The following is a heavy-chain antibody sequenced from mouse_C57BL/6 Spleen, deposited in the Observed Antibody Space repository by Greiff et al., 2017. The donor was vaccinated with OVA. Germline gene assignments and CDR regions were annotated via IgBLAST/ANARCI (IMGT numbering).Heavy chain of an antibody. J-gene: IGHJ4*01. CDR2: IDPSDSYT. Sequence: VKLQQPGAELVMPGASVKLSCKASGYTFTSYWMHWVKQRPGQGLEWIGEIDPSDSYTNYNQKFKGKSTLTVDKSSSTAYMQLSSLTSEDSAVYYCARGLLRAWAMDYWGQGTSVTVSS. V-gene: IGHV1-69*01. D-gene: IGHD1-1*01. CDR3: ARGLLRAWAMDY. CDR1: GYTFTSYW.